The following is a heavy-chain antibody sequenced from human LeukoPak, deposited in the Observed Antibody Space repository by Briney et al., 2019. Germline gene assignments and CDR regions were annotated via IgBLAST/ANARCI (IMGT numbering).Heavy chain of an antibody. CDR1: GGSISSYY. J-gene: IGHJ3*02. CDR2: IYYSGST. Sequence: KPSETLSLTCTVSGGSISSYYWSWIRQPPGKGLEWIGYIYYSGSTNYNPSLKSRVTISVDTSKNQFSLKLSSVTAADTAVYYCARERGPSYSSGWYSAFDIWGQGTMVTVSS. D-gene: IGHD6-19*01. V-gene: IGHV4-59*01. CDR3: ARERGPSYSSGWYSAFDI.